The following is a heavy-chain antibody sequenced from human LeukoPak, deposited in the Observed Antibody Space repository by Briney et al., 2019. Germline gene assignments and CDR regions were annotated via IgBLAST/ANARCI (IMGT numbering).Heavy chain of an antibody. D-gene: IGHD3-10*01. CDR3: ARKYSGSGNYFFDY. V-gene: IGHV3-48*02. Sequence: GGSLRPSCAASGFTFSSYNMNWVRQAPGKGLEWVSFISTSGNTIYYVDSVKGRFTISRDNAKNSLYLQMNSLRDEDTAVYYCARKYSGSGNYFFDYWGQGTLVTVSS. CDR2: ISTSGNTI. J-gene: IGHJ4*02. CDR1: GFTFSSYN.